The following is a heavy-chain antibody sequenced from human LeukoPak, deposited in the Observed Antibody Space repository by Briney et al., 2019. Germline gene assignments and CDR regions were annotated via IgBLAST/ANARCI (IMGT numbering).Heavy chain of an antibody. CDR1: RGSIRTADYY. D-gene: IGHD6-13*01. CDR2: IYFSGTP. J-gene: IGHJ5*01. Sequence: SEALSLTCTVSRGSIRTADYYWAWVRQPPGEGLEWLGSIYFSGTPYFNPSLKSRVAVSIDTSKNQFSLKVTSVNASDTAVYFCARTSSWYAGAWFDSWGQGTLVTVSS. CDR3: ARTSSWYAGAWFDS. V-gene: IGHV4-39*01.